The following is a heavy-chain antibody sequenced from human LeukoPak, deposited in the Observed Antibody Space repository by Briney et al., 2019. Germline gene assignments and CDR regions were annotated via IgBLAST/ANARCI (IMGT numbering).Heavy chain of an antibody. D-gene: IGHD2-15*01. J-gene: IGHJ4*02. CDR1: GFTFXXSA. CDR2: IRSKANSYAT. V-gene: IGHV3-73*01. Sequence: LRLSCAASGFTFXXSAMHWVRQASGKGLEWVGRIRSKANSYATAYAASVKGRFTISRDDSKNTAYLQMNSLKTEDTAVYYCTRLGYCSGGSCYDYWGQGTLVTVSS. CDR3: TRLGYCSGGSCYDY.